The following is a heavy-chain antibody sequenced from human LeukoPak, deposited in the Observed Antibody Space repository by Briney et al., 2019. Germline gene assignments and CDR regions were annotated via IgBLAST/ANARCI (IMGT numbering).Heavy chain of an antibody. D-gene: IGHD6-13*01. V-gene: IGHV3-7*01. Sequence: GGSLRLSCAASGFTFSSYWMSWVRQAPGKGLEWVANIKQDGSEKYYVDSVKGRFTISRDNAKNSLYLQMNSLRAEDTAVYYCAREGYSSSWYDPQNYYYYYYMDVWGKGTTVTISS. CDR1: GFTFSSYW. CDR3: AREGYSSSWYDPQNYYYYYYMDV. CDR2: IKQDGSEK. J-gene: IGHJ6*03.